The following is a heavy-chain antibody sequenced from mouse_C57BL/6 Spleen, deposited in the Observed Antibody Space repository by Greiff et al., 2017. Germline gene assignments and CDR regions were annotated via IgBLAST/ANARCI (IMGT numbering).Heavy chain of an antibody. V-gene: IGHV1-80*01. CDR3: ARSGRQLRFAY. CDR2: IYPGDGDT. J-gene: IGHJ3*01. D-gene: IGHD3-2*02. CDR1: GYAFSSYW. Sequence: QVQLQQSGAELVKPGASVKISCKASGYAFSSYWMNWVKQRPGKGLEWIGQIYPGDGDTKYNGKFKGKATLTADKSSSTAYMQLSSLTSEDSAVYFCARSGRQLRFAYWGQGTLLTVSA.